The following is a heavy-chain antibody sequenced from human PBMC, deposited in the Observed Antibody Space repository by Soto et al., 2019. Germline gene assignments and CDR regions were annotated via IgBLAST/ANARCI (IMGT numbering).Heavy chain of an antibody. CDR3: AKEDIVVVVAAPAV. Sequence: GGSLRLSCAASGFTFSSYGMHWVRQAPGKGLEWVAVISYDGSNKYYADSVKGRFTIPRDNSKNTLYLQMNSLRAEDTAVYYCAKEDIVVVVAAPAVWGQGTLVTVSS. CDR1: GFTFSSYG. J-gene: IGHJ4*02. V-gene: IGHV3-30*18. CDR2: ISYDGSNK. D-gene: IGHD2-15*01.